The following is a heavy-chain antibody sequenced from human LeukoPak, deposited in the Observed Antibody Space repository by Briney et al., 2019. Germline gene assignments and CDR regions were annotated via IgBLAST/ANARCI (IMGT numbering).Heavy chain of an antibody. CDR2: ISSSSSYI. CDR3: AKDRHGSGNHGMDV. D-gene: IGHD3-10*01. V-gene: IGHV3-21*01. CDR1: GFTFSTCS. Sequence: GGSLRLSCAASGFTFSTCSMNWVRQAPGKGLEWVSSISSSSSYIYYADSVKGRFTISRDNSKNTLYLQMNSLRAEDTAVYYCAKDRHGSGNHGMDVWGQGTTVTVSS. J-gene: IGHJ6*02.